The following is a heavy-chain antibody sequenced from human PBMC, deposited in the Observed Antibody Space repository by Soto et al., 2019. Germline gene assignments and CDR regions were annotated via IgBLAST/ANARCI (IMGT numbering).Heavy chain of an antibody. CDR2: ISYDGSNK. Sequence: GGSLRLSCAASGFTFSSYAMHWVRQAPGKGLEWVAVISYDGSNKYYADSVKGRFTISRDNSKNTLYLQMNSLRLEDTAVYYCARPLWRDDYNWGYFDLWGRGTLVTV. J-gene: IGHJ2*01. CDR3: ARPLWRDDYNWGYFDL. D-gene: IGHD4-4*01. CDR1: GFTFSSYA. V-gene: IGHV3-30-3*01.